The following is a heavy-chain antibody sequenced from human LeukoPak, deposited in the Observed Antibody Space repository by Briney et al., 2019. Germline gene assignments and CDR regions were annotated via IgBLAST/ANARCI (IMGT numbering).Heavy chain of an antibody. Sequence: GGSLRLSCAASGFPLSGYSMNWVRQAPGKGLEWVSSITGSTNYTYYADSVKGRFTISRDNAKNSLYLQMNSLRAEDTAVYYCARVGYCGSSTCRNYFDYWGQGTLVTVSS. CDR2: ITGSTNYT. J-gene: IGHJ4*02. CDR1: GFPLSGYS. CDR3: ARVGYCGSSTCRNYFDY. D-gene: IGHD2-2*01. V-gene: IGHV3-21*01.